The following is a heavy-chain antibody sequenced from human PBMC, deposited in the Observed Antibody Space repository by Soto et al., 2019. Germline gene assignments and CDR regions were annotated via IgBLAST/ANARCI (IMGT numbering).Heavy chain of an antibody. V-gene: IGHV1-8*01. Sequence: SVKVSCKASGYTFTSYDINWVRQATGQGLEWMGWMNPNSGNTGYAQKFQGRVTMTRNTSISTAYMELSSLRSEDTAVYYCARGGVLRYFDWLPPLDDAFDIWGQGTMVTVSS. D-gene: IGHD3-9*01. CDR3: ARGGVLRYFDWLPPLDDAFDI. CDR2: MNPNSGNT. CDR1: GYTFTSYD. J-gene: IGHJ3*02.